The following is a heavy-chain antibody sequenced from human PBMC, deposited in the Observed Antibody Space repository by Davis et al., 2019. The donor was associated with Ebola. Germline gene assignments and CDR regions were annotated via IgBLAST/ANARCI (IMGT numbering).Heavy chain of an antibody. V-gene: IGHV5-51*01. D-gene: IGHD3-16*01. J-gene: IGHJ6*02. CDR2: IYPGDSDT. Sequence: GESLKISCKGSGYSFTSYWIGWVRQMPGKGLEWMGIIYPGDSDTRYSPSFQGQVTISADKSISTAYLQWSSLKASDTAMYYCATVWGRYPGSYGMDVWGQGTTVTVSS. CDR3: ATVWGRYPGSYGMDV. CDR1: GYSFTSYW.